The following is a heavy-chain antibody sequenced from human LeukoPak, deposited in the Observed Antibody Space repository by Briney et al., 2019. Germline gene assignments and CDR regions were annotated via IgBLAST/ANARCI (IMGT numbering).Heavy chain of an antibody. V-gene: IGHV3-7*01. CDR2: IKQDGSDK. CDR1: GFTFSSYF. D-gene: IGHD6-19*01. J-gene: IGHJ4*02. CDR3: ARVSVGWYY. Sequence: GGSLRLSCAASGFTFSSYFMNWVRQAPGKGLEWVANIKQDGSDKYYVDSVKGRFTISRDNAKNSLYLQMNSLRAEDTAVYYCARVSVGWYYWGQGTLVTVSS.